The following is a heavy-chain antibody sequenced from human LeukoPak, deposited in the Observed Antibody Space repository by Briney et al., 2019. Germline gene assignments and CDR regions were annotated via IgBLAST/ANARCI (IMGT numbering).Heavy chain of an antibody. CDR2: IIHTGST. D-gene: IGHD3-22*01. J-gene: IGHJ4*01. Sequence: PSETLSLTCSVSGGSISSSNWWSWVRQPSGKGLEWIGEIIHTGSTNYNPSLKSRVTISVDKSKNQFSLNLSSVTAADTAMYYCACYYDSSGYRFDYWGHGALVTVSS. CDR1: GGSISSSNW. CDR3: ACYYDSSGYRFDY. V-gene: IGHV4-4*02.